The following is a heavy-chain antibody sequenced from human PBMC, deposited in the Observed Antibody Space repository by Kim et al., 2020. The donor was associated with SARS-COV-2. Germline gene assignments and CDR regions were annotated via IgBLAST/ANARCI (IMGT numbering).Heavy chain of an antibody. J-gene: IGHJ4*02. CDR1: GGSVSSGSYY. CDR2: IYYSGST. Sequence: SETLSLTCTVSGGSVSSGSYYWSWIRQPPGKGLEWIGYIYYSGSTNYNPSLKSRVTISVDTSKNQFSLKLSSVTAADTAVYYCARVGSGSYYAYYFDYWGQGTLVTVSS. CDR3: ARVGSGSYYAYYFDY. D-gene: IGHD1-26*01. V-gene: IGHV4-61*01.